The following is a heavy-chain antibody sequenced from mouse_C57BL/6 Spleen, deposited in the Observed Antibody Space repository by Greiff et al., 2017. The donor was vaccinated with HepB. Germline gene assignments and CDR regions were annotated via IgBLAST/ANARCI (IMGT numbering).Heavy chain of an antibody. CDR2: IYPGDGDT. CDR1: GYAFSSYW. V-gene: IGHV1-80*01. J-gene: IGHJ3*01. D-gene: IGHD1-1*01. Sequence: VHLVESGAELVKPGASVKISCKASGYAFSSYWMNWVKQRPGKGLEWIGQIYPGDGDTNYNGKFKGKATLTADKSSSTAYMQLSSLTSEDSAVYFCARYGSSYPWFAYWGQGTLVTVSA. CDR3: ARYGSSYPWFAY.